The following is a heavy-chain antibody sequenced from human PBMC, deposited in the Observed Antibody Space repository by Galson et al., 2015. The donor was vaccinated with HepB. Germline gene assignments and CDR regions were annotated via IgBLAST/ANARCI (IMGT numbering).Heavy chain of an antibody. CDR1: GGSLITYS. J-gene: IGHJ4*02. D-gene: IGHD3-10*01. CDR2: IIPVLGVT. CDR3: AGDPPGSASPTGKDLFDF. V-gene: IGHV1-69*04. Sequence: SVKVSCKASGGSLITYSIHWVRQAPGQRLEWMGKIIPVLGVTHYAQNFQGKITITADKSTGTGYMELSSLRSGDTAVYYCAGDPPGSASPTGKDLFDFWGQGTLVTVSS.